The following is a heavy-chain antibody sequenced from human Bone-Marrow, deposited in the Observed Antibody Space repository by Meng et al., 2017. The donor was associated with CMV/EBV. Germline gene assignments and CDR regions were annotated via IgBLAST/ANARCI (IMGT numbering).Heavy chain of an antibody. J-gene: IGHJ4*02. CDR3: ARVYVGDYDFWSGYWDYYFDY. CDR1: GGSISSSSYY. CDR2: IYYSGST. Sequence: SETLSLTCTVSGGSISSSSYYWGWIRQPPGKGLEWIGSIYYSGSTNYNPSLKSRVTISVDTSKNQFSLKLSSVTAADTAVYYCARVYVGDYDFWSGYWDYYFDYWGQGTLVTVSS. V-gene: IGHV4-39*07. D-gene: IGHD3-3*01.